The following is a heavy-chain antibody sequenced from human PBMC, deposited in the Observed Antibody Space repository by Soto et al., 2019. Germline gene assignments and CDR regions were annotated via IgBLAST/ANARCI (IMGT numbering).Heavy chain of an antibody. CDR3: AKSMTTTIIEELDY. D-gene: IGHD5-12*01. V-gene: IGHV3-23*01. CDR2: ISGSGGKT. Sequence: RRLSCEASGFIFSSYAMSWVRQAPGKGLVWVSGISGSGGKTYYADSVKGRFTISRDNSKNSLYLQMNSLRAEDTAVYYCAKSMTTTIIEELDYWGQGTLVTVSS. CDR1: GFIFSSYA. J-gene: IGHJ4*02.